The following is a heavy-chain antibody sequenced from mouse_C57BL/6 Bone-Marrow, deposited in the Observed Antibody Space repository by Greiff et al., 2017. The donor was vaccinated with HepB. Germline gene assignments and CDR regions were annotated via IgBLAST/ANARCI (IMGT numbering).Heavy chain of an antibody. J-gene: IGHJ3*01. Sequence: EVKLVESGGGLVKPGGSLKLSCAASGFTFSSYAMSWVRQTPEKRLEWVATISDGGSYTYYPDNVKGRFTISRDNAKNNLYLQMSHLKSEDTAMYYCASSQQLTFAYWGQGTLVTVSA. CDR3: ASSQQLTFAY. CDR2: ISDGGSYT. CDR1: GFTFSSYA. D-gene: IGHD3-2*02. V-gene: IGHV5-4*03.